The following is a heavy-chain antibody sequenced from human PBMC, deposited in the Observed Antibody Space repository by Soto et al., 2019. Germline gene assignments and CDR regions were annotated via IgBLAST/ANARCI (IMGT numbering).Heavy chain of an antibody. V-gene: IGHV3-53*01. Sequence: EVQLVESGGGLIQPGGSLKLSCAASGFTVGNNYMSWVRQAPGQGLEWVSLIYSTGTTKYADSVKGRFTVSRDNAKNTLYLQMNSLRAEDTAVYYCAKEGRGSGSHYNSVGYWGQGTLVTVSS. J-gene: IGHJ4*02. D-gene: IGHD3-10*01. CDR1: GFTVGNNY. CDR3: AKEGRGSGSHYNSVGY. CDR2: IYSTGTT.